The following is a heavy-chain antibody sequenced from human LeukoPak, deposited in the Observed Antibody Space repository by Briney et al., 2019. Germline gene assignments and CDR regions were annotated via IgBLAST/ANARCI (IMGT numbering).Heavy chain of an antibody. CDR1: GFTFSSYA. Sequence: GGSLRLSCAASGFTFSSYAMSWVRQAPGKGLEWVSAISGSGGSTYYADSVKGRFTISRDNSKNTLYLQMNSLRAEDTAVYYCAKDLTRIAAAGATNWFDPWGQGTLVTVPS. J-gene: IGHJ5*02. CDR2: ISGSGGST. V-gene: IGHV3-23*01. D-gene: IGHD6-13*01. CDR3: AKDLTRIAAAGATNWFDP.